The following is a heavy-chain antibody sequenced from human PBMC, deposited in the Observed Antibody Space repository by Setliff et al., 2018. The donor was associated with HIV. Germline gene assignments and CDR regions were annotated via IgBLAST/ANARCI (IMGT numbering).Heavy chain of an antibody. CDR3: ARGHYYDSSGYYIGMDV. V-gene: IGHV4-34*01. D-gene: IGHD3-22*01. J-gene: IGHJ6*02. CDR1: GGSFSGYY. CDR2: INHSGST. Sequence: SETLSLTCAVYGGSFSGYYWSWIRQPPGKGLEWIGEINHSGSTNYNPSLKSRVTISVDTSKNQFSLKLSSVTAADTAVYYCARGHYYDSSGYYIGMDVWGQGTTVTVS.